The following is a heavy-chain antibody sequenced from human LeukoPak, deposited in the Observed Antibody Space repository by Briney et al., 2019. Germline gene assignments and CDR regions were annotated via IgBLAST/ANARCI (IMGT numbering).Heavy chain of an antibody. J-gene: IGHJ4*02. CDR3: AKGYEAYGATPLDY. D-gene: IGHD3-3*01. Sequence: PGGSLRLSCAASGFTFDDYAMHWVRQAPGKGLEWVSGISWNSGSIGYADSVKGRFTISRDNAKNSLYLQMNSLRAEDTALYYCAKGYEAYGATPLDYWGQGTLVTVSS. CDR2: ISWNSGSI. V-gene: IGHV3-9*01. CDR1: GFTFDDYA.